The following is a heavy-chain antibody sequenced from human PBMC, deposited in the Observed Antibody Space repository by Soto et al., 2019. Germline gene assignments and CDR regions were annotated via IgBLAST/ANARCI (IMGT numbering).Heavy chain of an antibody. CDR2: ISGSGGST. CDR1: GFTFSSYA. D-gene: IGHD6-13*01. V-gene: IGHV3-23*01. CDR3: AKVSVGGYTYFDY. J-gene: IGHJ4*02. Sequence: EVQLLESGGGLVQPGGSLRLSCAASGFTFSSYAMSWVRQAPGKGLEWVSAISGSGGSTYYADSVKGRFTISRDNSKNTLYLQMNSLRSEDTAVYYCAKVSVGGYTYFDYWGQGTLFTVSS.